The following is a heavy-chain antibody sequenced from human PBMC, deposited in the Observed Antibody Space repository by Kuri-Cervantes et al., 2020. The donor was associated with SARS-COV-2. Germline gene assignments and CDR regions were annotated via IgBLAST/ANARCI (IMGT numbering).Heavy chain of an antibody. J-gene: IGHJ3*02. Sequence: SETLSLTCTVSGGSISSYYWRWIRQPAGKGLEWIGRIYPSGSTNYDPSLKSRVTMSVDTSKNQLPLKLSSVTAADTDVFYCARYDYGDYVDAFDIWGQGTMVTVSS. CDR2: IYPSGST. CDR1: GGSISSYY. V-gene: IGHV4-4*07. D-gene: IGHD4-17*01. CDR3: ARYDYGDYVDAFDI.